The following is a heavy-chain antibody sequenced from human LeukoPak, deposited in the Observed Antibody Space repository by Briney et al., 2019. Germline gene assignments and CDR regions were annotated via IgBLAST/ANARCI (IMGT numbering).Heavy chain of an antibody. CDR1: GFTFSSYG. J-gene: IGHJ4*02. V-gene: IGHV3-30*18. D-gene: IGHD2-2*01. Sequence: GGSLRLSCAASGFTFSSYGMHWVRQAPGKGLEWVAVISYDGSNKYYADSVKGRFTISGDNSKNTLYLQMNSLRAEDTAVYYCAKSMYGSTSCYDYWGQGTLVTVSS. CDR3: AKSMYGSTSCYDY. CDR2: ISYDGSNK.